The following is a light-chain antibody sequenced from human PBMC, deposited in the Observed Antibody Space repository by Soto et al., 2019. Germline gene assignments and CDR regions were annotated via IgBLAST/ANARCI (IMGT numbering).Light chain of an antibody. CDR2: EVS. V-gene: IGLV2-8*01. CDR1: SRDVGGYNY. CDR3: SSYAGSNNLV. Sequence: QSALTQPPSASGSPGQSVTISCTGTSRDVGGYNYVSWYQRHPGKAPKLMIYEVSKRPSGVPDRFSGSKSGNTASLTVSGLQAEDEADYYCSSYAGSNNLVFGGGTQLTVL. J-gene: IGLJ2*01.